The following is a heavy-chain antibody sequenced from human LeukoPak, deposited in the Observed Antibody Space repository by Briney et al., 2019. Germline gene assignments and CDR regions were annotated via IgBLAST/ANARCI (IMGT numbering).Heavy chain of an antibody. Sequence: GGSLRLSCAAPGFTFGSNEMTWVRQTPGQGLEWVSSISRSGSDIYYADSVKGRFTISRDNAKNSLYLQMNSLRAEDTAVYYGARLGYCSSASCQTWGQGTLVTVSS. D-gene: IGHD2-2*01. V-gene: IGHV3-48*03. CDR3: ARLGYCSSASCQT. CDR1: GFTFGSNE. CDR2: ISRSGSDI. J-gene: IGHJ4*02.